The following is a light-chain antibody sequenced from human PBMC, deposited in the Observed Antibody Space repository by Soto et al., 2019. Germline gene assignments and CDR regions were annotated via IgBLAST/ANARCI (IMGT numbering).Light chain of an antibody. V-gene: IGLV2-8*01. Sequence: QSALTQPPSASGSPGQSVTISCTGTSSDVGGNNYVSWYQQHPGKAPKLMIYEVTERPSGVPDRFSGSKSGNTASLTVSGLQAEDEADYYCSSYAGSNNVVFGRGTKVTVL. CDR2: EVT. CDR1: SSDVGGNNY. CDR3: SSYAGSNNVV. J-gene: IGLJ3*02.